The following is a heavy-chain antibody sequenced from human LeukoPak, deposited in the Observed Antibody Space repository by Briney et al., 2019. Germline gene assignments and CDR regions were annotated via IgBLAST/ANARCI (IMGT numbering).Heavy chain of an antibody. CDR2: ISSSSSYI. CDR1: GFTFSSYC. Sequence: GGSLRLSCAASGFTFSSYCMNWVRQAPGKGLEWVSSISSSSSYIYYADSVKGRFTISRDNAKNSLYLQMNSLRAEDTAVYYCARDSQPRLVRGCFDYWGQGTLVTVSS. J-gene: IGHJ4*02. V-gene: IGHV3-21*01. CDR3: ARDSQPRLVRGCFDY. D-gene: IGHD6-13*01.